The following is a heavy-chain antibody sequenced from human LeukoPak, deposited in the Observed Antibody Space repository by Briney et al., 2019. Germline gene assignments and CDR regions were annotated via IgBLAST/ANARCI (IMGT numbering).Heavy chain of an antibody. CDR2: INPNSGGT. Sequence: ASVKVSCKASGYTFTGNYMHWVRQAPGQGLEWMGRINPNSGGTNYAQKFQGRVTMTRDTSISTAYMELSRLRSDDTAVYYCARVEYDYVWGSYRYTFDYWGQGTRVTVSS. V-gene: IGHV1-2*06. J-gene: IGHJ4*02. D-gene: IGHD3-16*02. CDR3: ARVEYDYVWGSYRYTFDY. CDR1: GYTFTGNY.